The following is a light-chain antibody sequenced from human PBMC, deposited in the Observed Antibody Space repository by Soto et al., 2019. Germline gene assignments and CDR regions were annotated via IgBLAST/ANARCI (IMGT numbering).Light chain of an antibody. CDR3: QQHNNWPLT. CDR2: GAS. J-gene: IGKJ4*01. CDR1: QSVSSN. V-gene: IGKV3-15*01. Sequence: EIVMTQSPATLSVSPGERATLSCRASQSVSSNLAWYQQKPGQAPRLLVYGASTRATGIPARFSGSGSVTQFTLTISSLQSEDFAVYYCQQHNNWPLTFGGGTKVEIK.